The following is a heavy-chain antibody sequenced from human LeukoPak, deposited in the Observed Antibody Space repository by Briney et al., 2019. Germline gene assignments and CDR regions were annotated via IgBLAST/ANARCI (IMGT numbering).Heavy chain of an antibody. J-gene: IGHJ4*02. Sequence: SETLSLTCAVYGGSFSGYYWSWIRQPPGKGLEWIGEINHSGSTNYNPSLKSRVTISVDTSKNQFSLKLGSVTAADTAVYYCARGTGSGYSYGYLGSFDYWGQGALVTVSS. CDR2: INHSGST. D-gene: IGHD5-18*01. V-gene: IGHV4-34*01. CDR3: ARGTGSGYSYGYLGSFDY. CDR1: GGSFSGYY.